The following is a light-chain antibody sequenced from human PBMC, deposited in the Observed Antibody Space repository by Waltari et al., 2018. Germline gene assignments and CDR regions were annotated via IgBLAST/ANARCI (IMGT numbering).Light chain of an antibody. CDR1: TSHIGAGHD. J-gene: IGLJ2*01. Sequence: QSVLTQPPSVSGAPGQRVTISCTGRTSHIGAGHDVHWYQQVPGSAPKLLIYLNNNRPSGVPDRFSASRTGASASLAITGLQAEDEADYYCQSYDSSLSPSRVIFGGGTKLSVL. CDR3: QSYDSSLSPSRVI. CDR2: LNN. V-gene: IGLV1-40*01.